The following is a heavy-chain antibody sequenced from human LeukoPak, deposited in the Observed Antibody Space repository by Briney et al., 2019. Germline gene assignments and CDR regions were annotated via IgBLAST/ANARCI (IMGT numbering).Heavy chain of an antibody. J-gene: IGHJ4*02. CDR3: ARGWRDMVRGVIMTYFDY. CDR1: GYTFTSYY. D-gene: IGHD3-10*01. Sequence: ASVKVSCKASGYTFTSYYMHWVRQAPGQGLEWMGIINPSGGSTSYAQKFQGRVTMTRDTSTSTVYMELSSLRSEDTAVYYCARGWRDMVRGVIMTYFDYWGQGTLVTVSS. V-gene: IGHV1-46*01. CDR2: INPSGGST.